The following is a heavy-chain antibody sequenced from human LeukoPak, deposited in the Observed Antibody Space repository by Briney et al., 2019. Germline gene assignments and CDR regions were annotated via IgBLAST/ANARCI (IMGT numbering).Heavy chain of an antibody. V-gene: IGHV3-30*18. Sequence: PGGSLRLSCAASGFTFSSYGMHWVRQAPGKGLEWVAVISYDGNNKYYADSVKGRFTISRDNSKNTLYLQMNSLRAEDTAVYYCAKELEMATIDPAFDYWGQGTLVTVSS. CDR2: ISYDGNNK. D-gene: IGHD5-24*01. CDR1: GFTFSSYG. J-gene: IGHJ4*02. CDR3: AKELEMATIDPAFDY.